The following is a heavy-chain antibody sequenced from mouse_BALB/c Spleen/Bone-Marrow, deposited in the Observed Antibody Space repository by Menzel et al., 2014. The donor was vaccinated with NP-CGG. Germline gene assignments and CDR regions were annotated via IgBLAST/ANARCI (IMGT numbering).Heavy chain of an antibody. CDR3: TRSPITTVVAETMDC. D-gene: IGHD1-1*01. Sequence: LQQPGSELVRPGTSVKLSCKASGYTFTSYWMHWVKQRPGQGLEWIGNIYPFSGSSNYDEKFESKATLTVDTSSSTAYMQLSSLTSEDSAVYYCTRSPITTVVAETMDCWGQGTSVTVSS. J-gene: IGHJ4*01. V-gene: IGHV1S22*01. CDR2: IYPFSGSS. CDR1: GYTFTSYW.